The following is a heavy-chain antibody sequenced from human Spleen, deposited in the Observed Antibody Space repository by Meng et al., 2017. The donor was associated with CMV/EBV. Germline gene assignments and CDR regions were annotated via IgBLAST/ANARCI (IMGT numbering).Heavy chain of an antibody. Sequence: SETLSLTCAISGDSVSSNSAAWNWIRQSPSRGLEWLGRTYYRSKWYNDYAVSVKSRIIINADTSKNQFSLQLNSVTPEDTAVYYCAGDELRLGQFNAFDIWGQGTMVTVSS. CDR3: AGDELRLGQFNAFDI. V-gene: IGHV6-1*01. D-gene: IGHD3-16*01. J-gene: IGHJ3*02. CDR2: TYYRSKWYN. CDR1: GDSVSSNSAA.